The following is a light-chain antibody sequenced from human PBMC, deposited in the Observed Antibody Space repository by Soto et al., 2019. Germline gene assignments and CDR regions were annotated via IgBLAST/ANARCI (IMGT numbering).Light chain of an antibody. CDR1: SNDVGGYDY. J-gene: IGLJ3*02. Sequence: QSALTQPRSVSGSPGQSVTISCTGTSNDVGGYDYVSWHQQHPGKAPQLMIYDVTKRPSGVPDRFSGSKSGNTASLTISGLQAEDEADYYCCSYAGSYSWVFGGGTKLTVL. CDR3: CSYAGSYSWV. V-gene: IGLV2-11*01. CDR2: DVT.